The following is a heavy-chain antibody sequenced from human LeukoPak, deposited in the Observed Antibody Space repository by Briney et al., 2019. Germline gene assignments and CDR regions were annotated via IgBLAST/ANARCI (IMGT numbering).Heavy chain of an antibody. CDR1: GFTFSSYD. CDR2: IGTAGDT. Sequence: GGSLRLSCAASGFTFSSYDMHWVRQATGKGLEWVSAIGTAGDTYYPGSVKGRFTISRENAKNSLYLQMNSLRAGDTAVYYCARWELLIGAFDIXXQGTMVTVSS. V-gene: IGHV3-13*01. CDR3: ARWELLIGAFDI. J-gene: IGHJ3*02. D-gene: IGHD1-26*01.